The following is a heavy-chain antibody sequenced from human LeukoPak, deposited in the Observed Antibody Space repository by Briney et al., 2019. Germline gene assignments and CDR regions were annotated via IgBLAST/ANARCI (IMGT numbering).Heavy chain of an antibody. CDR3: ARDYYDSSGYYLKYFQH. V-gene: IGHV3-21*01. CDR1: GFTFSSYS. Sequence: GGSLRLSCVASGFTFSSYSMNWVRQAPGKGLEWVSCIGSSSNYIYYGDSVKGRFTISRDNAKNSLYLQMNSLRAEDTAVYYCARDYYDSSGYYLKYFQHWGQGTLVTVSS. J-gene: IGHJ1*01. CDR2: IGSSSNYI. D-gene: IGHD3-22*01.